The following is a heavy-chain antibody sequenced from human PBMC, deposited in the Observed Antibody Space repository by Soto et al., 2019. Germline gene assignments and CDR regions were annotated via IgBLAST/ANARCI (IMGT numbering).Heavy chain of an antibody. CDR1: GFSFREFA. V-gene: IGHV3-23*01. CDR2: ISGSGINT. Sequence: EVQLLESGGSLVQPGGSLRLSCAASGFSFREFAMSWVRQAPGKGLEWVSGISGSGINTYYADSVKGRFTISRDNSKNTLYLQTNSLGPADTAVYYCAKEPGVDFGDYCDYWGQGTLVTVSS. CDR3: AKEPGVDFGDYCDY. J-gene: IGHJ4*02. D-gene: IGHD4-17*01.